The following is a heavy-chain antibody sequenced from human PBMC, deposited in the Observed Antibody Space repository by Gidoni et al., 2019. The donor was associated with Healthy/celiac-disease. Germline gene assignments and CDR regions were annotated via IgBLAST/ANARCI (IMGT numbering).Heavy chain of an antibody. D-gene: IGHD1-26*01. V-gene: IGHV4-34*01. Sequence: QVQLQQWGAGLLKPSETLSLTCAVYGGSFSGYYWSWIRQPPGKGLEWIGEINHSGSTNYNPSLKSRVTISVDTSKNQFSLKLSSVTAADTAVYYCARGLSGSRTGNWFDPWGQGTLVTVSS. CDR1: GGSFSGYY. CDR2: INHSGST. CDR3: ARGLSGSRTGNWFDP. J-gene: IGHJ5*02.